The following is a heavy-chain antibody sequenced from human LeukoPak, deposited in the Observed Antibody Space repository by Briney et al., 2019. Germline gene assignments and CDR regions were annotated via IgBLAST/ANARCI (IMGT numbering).Heavy chain of an antibody. CDR1: GYTFTSYG. Sequence: ASVKVSCKASGYTFTSYGISWVRQAPGQGLEWMGWISAYNGNTNYAQKLQGRVTMTTDTSTSTAYMELRSLRSDDTAVYYCARDRPAPLEWLQTHDAFDIWGQGTMVTVSS. V-gene: IGHV1-18*01. CDR3: ARDRPAPLEWLQTHDAFDI. CDR2: ISAYNGNT. D-gene: IGHD3-3*01. J-gene: IGHJ3*02.